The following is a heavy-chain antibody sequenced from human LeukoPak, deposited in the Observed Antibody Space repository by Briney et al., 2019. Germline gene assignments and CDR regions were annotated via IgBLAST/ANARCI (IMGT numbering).Heavy chain of an antibody. CDR1: GFTFNSYE. Sequence: GGSLRLSCAASGFTFNSYEMNWVRQAPGKGLEWVANIKQDGSEKYYVDSVKGRFTISRDNAKNSLYLQMNSLRAEDTAVYYCARDEGSSENWNYAQYWGQGTLVTVSS. V-gene: IGHV3-7*01. CDR3: ARDEGSSENWNYAQY. J-gene: IGHJ4*02. D-gene: IGHD1-7*01. CDR2: IKQDGSEK.